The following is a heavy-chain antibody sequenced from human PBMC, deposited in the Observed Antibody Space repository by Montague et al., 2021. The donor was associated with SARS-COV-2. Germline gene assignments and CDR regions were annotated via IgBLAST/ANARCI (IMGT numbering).Heavy chain of an antibody. J-gene: IGHJ4*02. CDR1: GDSVVTHNTT. CDR3: GRVFAPAGTFDF. D-gene: IGHD6-13*01. CDR2: TYFGSKWYN. Sequence: CAISGDSVVTHNTTWDGDTPSLSGHLEWLGRTYFGSKWYNDYAVXVESRITINPDTSKNQFSLQLKSVTPKDTAIYFCGRVFAPAGTFDFWGQGTLVTVSS. V-gene: IGHV6-1*01.